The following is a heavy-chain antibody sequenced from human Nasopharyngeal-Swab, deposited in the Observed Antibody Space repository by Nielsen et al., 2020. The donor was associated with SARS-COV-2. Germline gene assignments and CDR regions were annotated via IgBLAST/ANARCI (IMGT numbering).Heavy chain of an antibody. CDR3: ARTDYGSTFDP. D-gene: IGHD4-23*01. Sequence: GESLKISCAASVFTFSSYWMSWVRQAPGKGLEWVANIKEDGSDKYHVDSVKGRFTISRDNAKNSLYLQMNSLRAEDTAVYYCARTDYGSTFDPWGQGTLVTVSS. V-gene: IGHV3-7*01. CDR1: VFTFSSYW. J-gene: IGHJ5*02. CDR2: IKEDGSDK.